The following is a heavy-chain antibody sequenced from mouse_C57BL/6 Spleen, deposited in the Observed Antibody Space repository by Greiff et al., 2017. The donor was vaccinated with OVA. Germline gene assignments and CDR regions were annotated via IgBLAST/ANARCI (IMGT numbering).Heavy chain of an antibody. J-gene: IGHJ4*01. CDR3: ASYYYGSSFCAMDY. V-gene: IGHV1-78*01. CDR1: GYTFTDHT. Sequence: QVQLQQSDAELVKPGASVKISCKVSGYTFTDHTIHWMKQRPEQGLEWIGYIYTSDGSTKYNEKFKGKATLTADKSSSTAYMQLNSLTSEDSAVYFCASYYYGSSFCAMDYWGQGTSVTVSS. CDR2: IYTSDGST. D-gene: IGHD1-1*01.